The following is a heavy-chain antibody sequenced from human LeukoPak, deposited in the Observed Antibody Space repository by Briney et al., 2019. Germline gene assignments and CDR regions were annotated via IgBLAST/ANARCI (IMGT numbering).Heavy chain of an antibody. V-gene: IGHV4-61*02. Sequence: SQTLSLTCTVSGGSISSGSYYWSWIRQPAGKGLEWIGRIYTSGSTNYNPSLKSRGTISVDTSKNQFSLKLSSVTAADTAVYYCASGYCYRGDYWGQGTLVTVSS. CDR1: GGSISSGSYY. J-gene: IGHJ4*02. D-gene: IGHD3-22*01. CDR2: IYTSGST. CDR3: ASGYCYRGDY.